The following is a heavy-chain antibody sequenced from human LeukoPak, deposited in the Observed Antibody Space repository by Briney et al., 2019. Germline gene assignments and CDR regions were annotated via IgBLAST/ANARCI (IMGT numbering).Heavy chain of an antibody. V-gene: IGHV3-23*01. J-gene: IGHJ4*02. Sequence: QPGGSLRLSCAASGFTFSSYGMSWVRQAPGKGLEWVSAISGSGGSTYYADSVKGRFTISRDNSKNTLYLQMNSLRAEDTAVYYCASVETYYYGSGSQNFDYWGQGTLVTVSS. CDR2: ISGSGGST. CDR1: GFTFSSYG. CDR3: ASVETYYYGSGSQNFDY. D-gene: IGHD3-10*01.